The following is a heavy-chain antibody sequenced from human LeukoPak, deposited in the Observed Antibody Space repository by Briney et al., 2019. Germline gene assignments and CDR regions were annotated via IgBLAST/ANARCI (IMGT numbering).Heavy chain of an antibody. V-gene: IGHV1-2*02. D-gene: IGHD5-18*01. J-gene: IGHJ6*02. CDR3: AREVDTAMVNSGVTKTYYYYGMDV. CDR1: GYTFTGYY. CDR2: INPNSGGT. Sequence: ASVKVSCKASGYTFTGYYMHWVRQAPGQGLEWMGWINPNSGGTNYAQKFQGRVTMTRDTSISTAYMELSRLRSDDTAVYYCAREVDTAMVNSGVTKTYYYYGMDVWGQGTTVTVSS.